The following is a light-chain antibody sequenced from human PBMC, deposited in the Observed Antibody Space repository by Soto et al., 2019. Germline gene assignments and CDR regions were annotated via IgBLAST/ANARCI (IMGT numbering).Light chain of an antibody. CDR2: EVN. CDR3: CAHTTSNTYV. J-gene: IGLJ1*01. CDR1: SSDVGSSNL. Sequence: QSALTQPASVSGSPGQSITISCTGTSSDVGSSNLVSWYQQHPGKAPKLVIFEVNTRPSGVSNRFSGSKSGNTASLTISGLQAEDEADYYCCAHTTSNTYVFGTGTKVTVL. V-gene: IGLV2-23*02.